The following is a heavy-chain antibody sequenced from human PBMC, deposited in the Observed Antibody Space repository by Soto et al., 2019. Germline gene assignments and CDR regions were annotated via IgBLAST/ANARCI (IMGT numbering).Heavy chain of an antibody. Sequence: SGTLSLTCADYGGSFSGYYWSWIRQPPGKGLEWIGEINHSGSTNYNPSLKSRVTISVDTSKNQFSLKLSSVTAADTAVYYCARCSGWYFDYWGQGTLVTVSS. CDR3: ARCSGWYFDY. J-gene: IGHJ4*02. CDR1: GGSFSGYY. CDR2: INHSGST. V-gene: IGHV4-34*01. D-gene: IGHD6-19*01.